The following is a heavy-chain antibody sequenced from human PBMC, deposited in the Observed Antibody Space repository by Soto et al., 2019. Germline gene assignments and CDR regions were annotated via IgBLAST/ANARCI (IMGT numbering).Heavy chain of an antibody. CDR3: AGGDAYYAMGV. CDR2: ISYDGSNN. Sequence: QLQLVESGGGVVQPGTSLRLSCAASGFTFSNYFMHWVRQAPGKGLEWVAFISYDGSNNDYADSLKGRFTISRDNSKNTLYLQLSSLRLEDTAVYYCAGGDAYYAMGVWGQGTTVTVSS. J-gene: IGHJ6*02. CDR1: GFTFSNYF. V-gene: IGHV3-30-3*01.